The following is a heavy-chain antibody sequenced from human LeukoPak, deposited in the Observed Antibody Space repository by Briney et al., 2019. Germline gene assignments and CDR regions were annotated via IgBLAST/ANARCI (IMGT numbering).Heavy chain of an antibody. V-gene: IGHV1-8*01. CDR1: GYTFTSYD. CDR3: ARRRMIVPGSWFDP. CDR2: MNPNSGNT. J-gene: IGHJ5*02. D-gene: IGHD3-22*01. Sequence: ASVKVSCKASGYTFTSYDTNWVRQATGQGLEWMGWMNPNSGNTGYAQKFQGRVTMTRNTSISTAYMELSSLRSEDTAVYYCARRRMIVPGSWFDPWGQGTLVTVSS.